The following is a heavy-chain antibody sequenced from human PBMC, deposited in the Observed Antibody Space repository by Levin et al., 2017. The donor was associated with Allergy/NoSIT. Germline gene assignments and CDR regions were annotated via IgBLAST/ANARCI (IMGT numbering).Heavy chain of an antibody. J-gene: IGHJ4*02. CDR2: MSKDASEK. CDR3: AGGGPGNFFYDS. D-gene: IGHD3-10*01. V-gene: IGHV3-30*03. Sequence: PGGSLRLSCAASGFTFNTYGMHWVRQAPGKGLEWVAGMSKDASEKAYTDSVKGRFTISRDNSKNTLFLQMNSLRVEDTALYYCAGGGPGNFFYDSWGQGTLVTVSS. CDR1: GFTFNTYG.